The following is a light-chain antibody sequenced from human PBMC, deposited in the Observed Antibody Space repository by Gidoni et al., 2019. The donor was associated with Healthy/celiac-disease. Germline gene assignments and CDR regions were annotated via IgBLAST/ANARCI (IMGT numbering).Light chain of an antibody. J-gene: IGKJ4*01. CDR1: QSVSSN. Sequence: EIVMTQSPATLSASPGGRASQSVSSNLDWYQQNPGHAPRLLIYGASTRSPGIPARFSGSGSGTEITLTISSRKSEDLEVYFCQQYNDWQPEITFGGGTKVEIK. CDR3: QQYNDWQPEIT. V-gene: IGKV3-15*01. CDR2: GAS.